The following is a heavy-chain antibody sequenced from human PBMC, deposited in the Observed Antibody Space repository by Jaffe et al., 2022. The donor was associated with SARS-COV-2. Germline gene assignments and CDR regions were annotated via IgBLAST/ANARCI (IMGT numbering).Heavy chain of an antibody. CDR2: IYYSGST. V-gene: IGHV4-39*01. CDR1: GGSISSSSYY. Sequence: QLQLQESGPGLVKPSETLSLTCTVSGGSISSSSYYWGWIRQPPGKGLEWIGSIYYSGSTYYNPSLKSRVTISVDTSKNQFSLKLSSVTAADTAVYYCARHRSVTEFLGRGDAFDIWGQGTMVTVSS. J-gene: IGHJ3*02. CDR3: ARHRSVTEFLGRGDAFDI. D-gene: IGHD2-21*02.